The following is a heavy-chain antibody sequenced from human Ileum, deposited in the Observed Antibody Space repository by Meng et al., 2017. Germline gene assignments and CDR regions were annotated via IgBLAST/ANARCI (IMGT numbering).Heavy chain of an antibody. V-gene: IGHV4-4*02. CDR3: ARGIGDIRVGFDY. CDR1: GDSISSGNW. D-gene: IGHD5-12*01. CDR2: IFHGGTT. J-gene: IGHJ4*02. Sequence: VRLQESGPGLVQPSGTWSLTWAFSGDSISSGNWWNWVRQSPGKGLEWIGEIFHGGTTNYNPSLKNRVTLLMDKSKNQFSLQLTSVTAADTAVFYCARGIGDIRVGFDYWGQGSLVTVSS.